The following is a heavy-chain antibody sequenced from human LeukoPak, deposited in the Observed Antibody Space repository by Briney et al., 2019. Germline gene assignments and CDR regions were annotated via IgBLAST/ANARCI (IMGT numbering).Heavy chain of an antibody. D-gene: IGHD3-22*01. CDR2: IYHSGNT. CDR3: ARDRNYYDSSGPPYYYSALDV. Sequence: PSETLSLTCTVSGGSVSSGSYYWSWIRQPPGKGLEWIGYIYHSGNTYYNPSLKSRVTISIHNSKNQFSLKVNSVTAADTAVYYCARDRNYYDSSGPPYYYSALDVWGQGTTVTVSS. J-gene: IGHJ6*02. V-gene: IGHV4-61*01. CDR1: GGSVSSGSYY.